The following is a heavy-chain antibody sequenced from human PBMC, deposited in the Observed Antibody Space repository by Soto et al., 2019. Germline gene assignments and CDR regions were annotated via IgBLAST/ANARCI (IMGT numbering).Heavy chain of an antibody. CDR2: IIPIFGTA. CDR3: ARDVYCSGGSCLPYDAFDI. J-gene: IGHJ3*02. V-gene: IGHV1-69*13. D-gene: IGHD2-15*01. Sequence: ASVKVSCKASGGTFSSYAISWVRQAPGQGLEWMGGIIPIFGTANYAQKFQGRVTITADESTRTAYMELSSLRSEDTAVYYCARDVYCSGGSCLPYDAFDIWGQGTMVTVSS. CDR1: GGTFSSYA.